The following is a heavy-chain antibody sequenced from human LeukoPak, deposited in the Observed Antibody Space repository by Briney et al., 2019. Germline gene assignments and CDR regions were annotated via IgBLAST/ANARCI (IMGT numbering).Heavy chain of an antibody. D-gene: IGHD5-18*01. J-gene: IGHJ4*02. Sequence: GGSLRLSCAASGFAFNAYALSWVRQAPGKGLEWVSSISGSGGRSDYAESVRGRFTISSDSSSNTLYLQMDSLRGDDTAVYYCAKVNNHGYNDYWGQGTLVTVSS. CDR2: ISGSGGRS. CDR1: GFAFNAYA. CDR3: AKVNNHGYNDY. V-gene: IGHV3-23*01.